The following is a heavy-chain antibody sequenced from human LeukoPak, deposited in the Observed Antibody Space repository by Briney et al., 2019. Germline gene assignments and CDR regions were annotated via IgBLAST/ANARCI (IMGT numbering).Heavy chain of an antibody. J-gene: IGHJ5*02. Sequence: GSLRLSCAASGFTFRTSGMNWVRQAPGKGLEWVSYISSSGTTISYAQSVKGRFTITRDNAKNSLYLQMNSLRDDDMALYYCARGNSGSYSQDWFDPWGQGTLVTVSS. CDR3: ARGNSGSYSQDWFDP. CDR2: ISSSGTTI. D-gene: IGHD1-26*01. CDR1: GFTFRTSG. V-gene: IGHV3-48*02.